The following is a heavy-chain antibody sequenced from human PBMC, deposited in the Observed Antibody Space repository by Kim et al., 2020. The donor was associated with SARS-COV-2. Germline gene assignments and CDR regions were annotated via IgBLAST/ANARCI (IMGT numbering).Heavy chain of an antibody. CDR3: ARVGHLGADYWGAQLYYFDY. V-gene: IGHV3-74*01. J-gene: IGHJ4*02. Sequence: GGSLRLSCAASGFTFSRSWMHWVRQAPGKGLVWVSRINSDGSSTSYADSVKGRFTISRDNAKNTLYLQMNSLRAEVTAVYYCARVGHLGADYWGAQLYYFDYWGQGTLVTVSS. CDR2: INSDGSST. CDR1: GFTFSRSW. D-gene: IGHD7-27*01.